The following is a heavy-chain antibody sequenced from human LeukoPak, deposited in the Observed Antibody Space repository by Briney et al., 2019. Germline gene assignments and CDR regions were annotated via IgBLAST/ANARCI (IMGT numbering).Heavy chain of an antibody. CDR2: TYYMSKWFH. CDR3: ARALERYYFDF. V-gene: IGHV6-1*01. D-gene: IGHD1-1*01. J-gene: IGHJ4*02. Sequence: SQTLSLTCAISGDTVSGNSGAWIWIRQSPSRGLEWLGRTYYMSKWFHEYAVSVKGRIIISPDTANNQFSLHLSSVTADDTGVYYCARALERYYFDFWGQGTLVTVSS. CDR1: GDTVSGNSGA.